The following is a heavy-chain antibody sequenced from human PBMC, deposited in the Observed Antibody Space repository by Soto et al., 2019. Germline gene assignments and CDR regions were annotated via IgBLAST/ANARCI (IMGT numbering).Heavy chain of an antibody. V-gene: IGHV3-23*01. Sequence: GGSLRLSCAASGFTFSSYDMGWVRQAPGKGLEWVSSVTGSGSNTYHGDSVKGRFSISRDNSKNTLYLQMNSLSADDTAVYYCAKTSAVGGTFDKWGQGTLVTVSS. CDR2: VTGSGSNT. J-gene: IGHJ4*02. CDR3: AKTSAVGGTFDK. D-gene: IGHD6-13*01. CDR1: GFTFSSYD.